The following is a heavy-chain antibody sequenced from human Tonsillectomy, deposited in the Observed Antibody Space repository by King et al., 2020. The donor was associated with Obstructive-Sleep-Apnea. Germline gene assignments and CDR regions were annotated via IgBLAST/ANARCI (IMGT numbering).Heavy chain of an antibody. CDR1: GFSFDDYA. V-gene: IGHV3-9*01. CDR3: AKDIRLYYYYGMDV. CDR2: ISWNSGNI. Sequence: VQLVESGGGLVQPGRSLRLSCAASGFSFDDYAMHWVRQAPGKGLEWVSGISWNSGNIGYADSVKGRFTLSRDKAKNSLYLQMNSLRAEDTALYYCAKDIRLYYYYGMDVWGQGTTVTVSS. J-gene: IGHJ6*02. D-gene: IGHD6-19*01.